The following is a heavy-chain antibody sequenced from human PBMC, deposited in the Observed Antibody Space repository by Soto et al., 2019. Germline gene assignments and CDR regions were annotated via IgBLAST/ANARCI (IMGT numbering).Heavy chain of an antibody. D-gene: IGHD3-22*01. CDR1: GFTVSSNY. J-gene: IGHJ6*02. V-gene: IGHV3-66*01. Sequence: GGSLRLSCAASGFTVSSNYMSWVRQAPGKGLEWVSVIYSGGSTYYADSVKGRFTISRDNSKNTLYLQMNSLRAEDTAVYYCARASYYYDSSGYYVGGYYYYGMDVWGQGTTVTVSS. CDR2: IYSGGST. CDR3: ARASYYYDSSGYYVGGYYYYGMDV.